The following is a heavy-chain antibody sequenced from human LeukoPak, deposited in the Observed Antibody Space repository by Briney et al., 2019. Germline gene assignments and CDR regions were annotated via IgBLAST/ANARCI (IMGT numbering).Heavy chain of an antibody. D-gene: IGHD3-10*01. CDR1: GASFHNYY. CDR3: ARSGTYQYSSAYDY. J-gene: IGHJ4*01. Sequence: SETLPLTCAVYGASFHNYYWTWIRQPPGKRLEWLGEIGHSGSTNYNPSLNSRVTVSLDTSKNQFSLRLTSVTAADTAVYYCARSGTYQYSSAYDYWGQGNLVTVSS. CDR2: IGHSGST. V-gene: IGHV4-34*01.